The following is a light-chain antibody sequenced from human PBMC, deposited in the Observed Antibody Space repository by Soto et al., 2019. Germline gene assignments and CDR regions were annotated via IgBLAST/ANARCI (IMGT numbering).Light chain of an antibody. V-gene: IGLV2-8*01. Sequence: QSVLTQPPSASGSPGQSVTISCPGTSSDVGGYNYVSWYQQHPGKAPKLMIYEVSKRHSGVPDRFSGSKSGNTASLTVSGLQVEYEAEYYCSSFEASNNLLFGGGTKLTVL. CDR3: SSFEASNNLL. CDR1: SSDVGGYNY. CDR2: EVS. J-gene: IGLJ2*01.